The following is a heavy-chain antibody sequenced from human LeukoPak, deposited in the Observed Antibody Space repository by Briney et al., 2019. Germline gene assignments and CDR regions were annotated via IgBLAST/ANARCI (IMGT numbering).Heavy chain of an antibody. Sequence: SETLSLTCAVYGGSFSGYYWSWIRQPPGKGLEWIGAINHSGSTNYNPSLKSRVTISVDTSKNQFSLKLGSVTAADTAVYYCARVAVRIAVAGNFDYWGQGTLVTVSS. D-gene: IGHD6-19*01. CDR1: GGSFSGYY. CDR3: ARVAVRIAVAGNFDY. J-gene: IGHJ4*02. V-gene: IGHV4-34*01. CDR2: INHSGST.